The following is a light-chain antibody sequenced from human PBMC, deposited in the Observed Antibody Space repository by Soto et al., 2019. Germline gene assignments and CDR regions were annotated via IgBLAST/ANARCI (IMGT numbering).Light chain of an antibody. J-gene: IGKJ1*01. V-gene: IGKV3-20*01. CDR1: QSVSSNY. Sequence: EIVLTQSPGTLSLSPGERATLSCRTSQSVSSNYLAWYQQKLGQAPRLVIYGASSRATGIPDRFSGSGSGTDFTLTISRLEPEDFAVYYCQYYGETFGQGTKVEIK. CDR3: QYYGET. CDR2: GAS.